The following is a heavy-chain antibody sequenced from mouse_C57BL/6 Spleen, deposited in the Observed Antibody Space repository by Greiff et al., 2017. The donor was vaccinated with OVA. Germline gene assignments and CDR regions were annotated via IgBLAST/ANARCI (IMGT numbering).Heavy chain of an antibody. CDR1: GFTFSDYY. J-gene: IGHJ3*01. CDR3: ARQGSSSWFAY. V-gene: IGHV5-12*01. D-gene: IGHD1-1*01. Sequence: EVQVVESGGGLVQPGGSLKLSCAASGFTFSDYYMYWVRQTPEKRLEWVAYISNGGGSTYYPDTVKGRFTISRDNAKNTLYRQMSRLKSEDTAMYYCARQGSSSWFAYWGQGTLVTVSA. CDR2: ISNGGGST.